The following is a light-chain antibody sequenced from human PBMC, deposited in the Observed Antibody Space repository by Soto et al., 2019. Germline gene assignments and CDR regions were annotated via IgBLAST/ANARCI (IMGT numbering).Light chain of an antibody. CDR1: QSVSSH. CDR2: DAS. V-gene: IGKV3-11*01. Sequence: MFLTPSPTTLPLPPQERAKLFSRASQSVSSHLAWYQQTPGQAPRLLIYDASNRATGIPPRFSGSGSGTDFTLTISSLEPEDFAVYYCQQRNMWPITFGQGTRLEIK. CDR3: QQRNMWPIT. J-gene: IGKJ5*01.